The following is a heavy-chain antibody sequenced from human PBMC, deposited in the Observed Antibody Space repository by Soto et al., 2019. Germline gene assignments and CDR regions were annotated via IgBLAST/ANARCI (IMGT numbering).Heavy chain of an antibody. V-gene: IGHV3-30*03. CDR3: ATERDPYYYYYQVDV. Sequence: QVQLVESGGGVIQPGRSLRLSCEASGFAFDTYGMHWIRQVAGQGLEWVATMSYDGSKIYYGDSVRGRFSISRDDSKRTLYVQMNSLRAEDTAVYYCATERDPYYYYYQVDVWGQGTTVTVSS. CDR1: GFAFDTYG. CDR2: MSYDGSKI. D-gene: IGHD3-22*01. J-gene: IGHJ6*02.